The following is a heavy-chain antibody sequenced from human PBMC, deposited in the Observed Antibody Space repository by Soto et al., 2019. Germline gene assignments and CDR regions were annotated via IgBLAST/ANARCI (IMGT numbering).Heavy chain of an antibody. V-gene: IGHV4-38-2*01. CDR2: TYYGASS. CDR3: VRVAGSASWYETDS. J-gene: IGHJ4*02. Sequence: ETLSLTCAVSGYSISSGYYWGWIRQPPGKGLEWLGTTYYGASSYYNPSLRSRITILLDASTNQLSLKLSSVTAADTAVYFCVRVAGSASWYETDSWGQGILVTVSS. D-gene: IGHD6-13*01. CDR1: GYSISSGYY.